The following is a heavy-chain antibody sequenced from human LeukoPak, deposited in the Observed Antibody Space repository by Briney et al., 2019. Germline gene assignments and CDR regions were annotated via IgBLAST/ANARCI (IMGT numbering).Heavy chain of an antibody. CDR2: IITIFGTA. J-gene: IGHJ6*03. V-gene: IGHV1-69*13. CDR3: ARDRSGYSYGTVINYYYYYMDV. CDR1: GGTFSSYA. D-gene: IGHD5-18*01. Sequence: SVKVSCKASGGTFSSYAISWVRQAPGQGLEWMGGIITIFGTANYAQKFQGRVTITADESTSTAYMELSSLRSEDTAVYYCARDRSGYSYGTVINYYYYYMDVWGKGTTVTVSS.